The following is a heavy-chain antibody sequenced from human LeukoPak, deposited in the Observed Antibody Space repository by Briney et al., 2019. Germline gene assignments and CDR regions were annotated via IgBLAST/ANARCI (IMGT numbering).Heavy chain of an antibody. J-gene: IGHJ4*02. CDR2: TIPIFGTA. CDR3: ARDPHLYCSSTSCYFNDY. V-gene: IGHV1-69*06. Sequence: GASVTVSCKASGGTFSSYAISWVRQAPGQGLEWMGGTIPIFGTANYAQKFQGRVTITADKSTSAAYMELSSLRSEDTAVYYCARDPHLYCSSTSCYFNDYWGQGPLVTVSS. D-gene: IGHD2-2*01. CDR1: GGTFSSYA.